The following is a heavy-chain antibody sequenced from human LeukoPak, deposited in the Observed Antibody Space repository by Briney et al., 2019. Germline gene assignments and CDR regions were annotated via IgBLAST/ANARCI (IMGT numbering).Heavy chain of an antibody. CDR1: GFTFTTYW. D-gene: IGHD2-2*02. Sequence: HPGGSLRLSCAASGFTFTTYWMSWVRQAPGKGLEWVANIKQDGTEKYYVDSVKGRFTISRDNAKNSLYLQMNSLRAEDTALYYCARLKYQPLLYPPDYWGQGTLVTVSS. J-gene: IGHJ4*02. V-gene: IGHV3-7*03. CDR2: IKQDGTEK. CDR3: ARLKYQPLLYPPDY.